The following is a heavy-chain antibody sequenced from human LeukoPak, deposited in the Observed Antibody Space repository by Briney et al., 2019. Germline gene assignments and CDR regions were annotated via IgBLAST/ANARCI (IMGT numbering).Heavy chain of an antibody. Sequence: ASVKVSCKASGYTFTRYALHWVRQAPRQRLEWMGWVNAGIGKTKYSQKFQGRVTITRDTSASAAYMELNSLRSEDTAVYHCARSSYDFLTGSPLLNSFDYWGQGTLVTVSS. D-gene: IGHD3-9*01. CDR1: GYTFTRYA. CDR2: VNAGIGKT. V-gene: IGHV1-3*01. J-gene: IGHJ4*02. CDR3: ARSSYDFLTGSPLLNSFDY.